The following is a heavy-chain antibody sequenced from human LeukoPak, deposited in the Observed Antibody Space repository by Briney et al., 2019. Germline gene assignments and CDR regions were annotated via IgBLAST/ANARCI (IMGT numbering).Heavy chain of an antibody. D-gene: IGHD6-6*01. CDR1: GFTFSSYG. V-gene: IGHV3-30*18. J-gene: IGHJ6*02. CDR3: ANLGFSSPFSSSFSYYYYGMDV. CDR2: ISYDGSNK. Sequence: LRLSCAASGFTFSSYGMHWVRQAPGKGLEWVAVISYDGSNKYYADSVKGRFTISRDNSKNTLYLQMNSLRAEDTAVYYCANLGFSSPFSSSFSYYYYGMDVWGQGTTVTVSS.